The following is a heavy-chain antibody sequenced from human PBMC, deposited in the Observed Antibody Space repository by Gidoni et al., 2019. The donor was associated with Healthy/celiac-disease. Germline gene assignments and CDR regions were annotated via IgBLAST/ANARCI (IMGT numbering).Heavy chain of an antibody. V-gene: IGHV1-18*01. CDR2: ISAYNGNT. J-gene: IGHJ3*02. CDR3: ARGVGYGSSTSCYREAFDI. CDR1: GYTFTSYG. D-gene: IGHD2-2*02. Sequence: QVQLVQSGAEVKKPGASVKVSCKASGYTFTSYGISWVRQAPGQGLEWMGWISAYNGNTNNEQKLKGRVTMTTETSRRKAYRELGGRGSNDTAVYYWARGVGYGSSTSCYREAFDIWGQGKMVTSLQ.